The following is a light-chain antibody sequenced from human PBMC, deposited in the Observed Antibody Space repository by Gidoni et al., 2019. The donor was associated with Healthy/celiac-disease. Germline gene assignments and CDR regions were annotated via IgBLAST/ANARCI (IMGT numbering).Light chain of an antibody. J-gene: IGKJ4*01. CDR3: QQYNSYLLT. CDR1: QSISSW. V-gene: IGKV1-5*01. CDR2: DAS. Sequence: IQMTQSPSTLSSSVGDRVTITCRASQSISSWLAWYQQKPGKAPKLLIYDASSLESGVPSRFSGSGSGTEFTLTISSLQPDDFATYYCQQYNSYLLTFGGGTKVEIK.